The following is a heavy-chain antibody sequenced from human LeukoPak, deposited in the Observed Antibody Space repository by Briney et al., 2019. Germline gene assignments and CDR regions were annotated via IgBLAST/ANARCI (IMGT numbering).Heavy chain of an antibody. Sequence: GGSLRLTCVASGFSFSSFSMSWVRQAPGKGLERVADIKQDESENYFLDSVKGRFTISRDHANNSLYLQMNSLRVEDTAVYYCARDMRPEVPASSGYYYGMDVWGQGTTVTVSS. J-gene: IGHJ6*01. V-gene: IGHV3-7*01. D-gene: IGHD1-14*01. CDR1: GFSFSSFS. CDR2: IKQDESEN. CDR3: ARDMRPEVPASSGYYYGMDV.